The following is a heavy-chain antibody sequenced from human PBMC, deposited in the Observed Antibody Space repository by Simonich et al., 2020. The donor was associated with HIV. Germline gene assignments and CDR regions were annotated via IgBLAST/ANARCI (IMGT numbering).Heavy chain of an antibody. J-gene: IGHJ3*02. V-gene: IGHV1-69*10. CDR2: ATPFLAIV. D-gene: IGHD2-2*01. Sequence: QVQLVQSGAEVKKPGSSVKVSCKASGGTFSNYAFSWVRQAPGQGLEWMGGATPFLAIVNYTQRFQGRVTITADKSTSTAYMELSSLRSEDTAIYYCASTPLRPAAILFAGAFDIWGQGTMVTVSS. CDR3: ASTPLRPAAILFAGAFDI. CDR1: GGTFSNYA.